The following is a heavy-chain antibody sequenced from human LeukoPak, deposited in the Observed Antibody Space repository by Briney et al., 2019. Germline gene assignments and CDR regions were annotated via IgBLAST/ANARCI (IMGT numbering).Heavy chain of an antibody. D-gene: IGHD3-22*01. CDR1: GSTFSSYT. Sequence: SEKVSCKASGSTFSSYTISWARQAPGQGLEWMGRIIPILGIANYAQKFQGRVTITADKSTSTAYMELSSLRSEDTAVYYCARARVYYDSSGYCYWAQGTLVTVSS. J-gene: IGHJ4*02. V-gene: IGHV1-69*02. CDR2: IIPILGIA. CDR3: ARARVYYDSSGYCY.